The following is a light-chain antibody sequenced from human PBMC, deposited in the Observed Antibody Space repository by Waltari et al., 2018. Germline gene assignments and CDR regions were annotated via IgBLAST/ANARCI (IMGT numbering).Light chain of an antibody. Sequence: DIQMTQSPSSLSASVGDKVTITCRASQDIATYLAWYQQKPGKPPKLLIYSASNLQTGVPSRFSGSGSGADYILTISSLQPEDFATYYCQQGYNTPFTFGPGDQTGYQ. CDR3: QQGYNTPFT. V-gene: IGKV1-12*01. CDR1: QDIATY. CDR2: SAS. J-gene: IGKJ3*01.